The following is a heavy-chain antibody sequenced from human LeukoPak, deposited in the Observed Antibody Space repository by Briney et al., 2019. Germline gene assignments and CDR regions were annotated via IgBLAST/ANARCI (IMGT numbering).Heavy chain of an antibody. CDR3: ARGPKVATLYDY. D-gene: IGHD5-12*01. CDR2: IYTSGST. V-gene: IGHV4-61*02. J-gene: IGHJ4*02. Sequence: SETLSLTCTVCGGSISSGSYYWSWIRQPAGKGLEWIGRIYTSGSTNYNPSLKSRVTISVDTSKNQFSLKLSSVTAADTAVYYCARGPKVATLYDYWGQGTLVTVSS. CDR1: GGSISSGSYY.